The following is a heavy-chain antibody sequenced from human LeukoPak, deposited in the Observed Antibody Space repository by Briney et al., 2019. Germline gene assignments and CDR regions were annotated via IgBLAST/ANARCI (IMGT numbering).Heavy chain of an antibody. Sequence: GGSLRLSCSASGFTCSGYAMHWVCQAPGKGLEHVSAISSNGGSTYFADSVKGGFTISRDNSKNMLYLQMSSLRPEDTAVYYCVKDHGYSSAWYVRGFDYWGQGTLVTVSS. J-gene: IGHJ4*02. V-gene: IGHV3-64D*09. CDR3: VKDHGYSSAWYVRGFDY. D-gene: IGHD6-19*01. CDR2: ISSNGGST. CDR1: GFTCSGYA.